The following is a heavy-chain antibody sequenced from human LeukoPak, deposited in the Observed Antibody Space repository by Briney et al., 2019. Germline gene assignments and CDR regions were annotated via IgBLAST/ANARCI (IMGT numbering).Heavy chain of an antibody. CDR2: ISYDGSNK. V-gene: IGHV3-30*18. CDR3: AKSLSVGGLYYYYGMDV. D-gene: IGHD3-16*01. CDR1: GFTFSSYG. Sequence: GRSLRLSCAASGFTFSSYGMHWVRQAPGKGLEWVAVISYDGSNKYYADSVKGRFTISRDNSKNTLYLQMNSLRAEDTAVYYCAKSLSVGGLYYYYGMDVWGKGTTVTISS. J-gene: IGHJ6*04.